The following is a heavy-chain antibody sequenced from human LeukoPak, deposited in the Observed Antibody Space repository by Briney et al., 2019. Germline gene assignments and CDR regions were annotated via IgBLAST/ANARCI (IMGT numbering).Heavy chain of an antibody. CDR2: ISSSSSTI. Sequence: GGSLRLSCAASGFTFSSYSMNWVRQAPGKGLEWVSYISSSSSTIYYADSVKGRFTISRDNAKNSLYLQMNSLGAEDTAVYYCARLQQLVPGYWGQGTLVTVSS. D-gene: IGHD6-13*01. J-gene: IGHJ4*02. V-gene: IGHV3-48*04. CDR1: GFTFSSYS. CDR3: ARLQQLVPGY.